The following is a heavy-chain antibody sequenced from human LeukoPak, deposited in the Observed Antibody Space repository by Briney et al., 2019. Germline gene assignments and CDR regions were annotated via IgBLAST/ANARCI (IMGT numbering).Heavy chain of an antibody. CDR2: INHSGST. D-gene: IGHD2-2*01. J-gene: IGHJ5*02. CDR3: ARGYCSSTSCRGADP. CDR1: GGSFSGYY. Sequence: SETLSLTCAVYGGSFSGYYWSWIRQPPGKGLEWIGEINHSGSTSYNPSLKSRVTISVDTSKNQFSLKLSSVTAADTAVYYCARGYCSSTSCRGADPWGQGTLVTVSS. V-gene: IGHV4-34*01.